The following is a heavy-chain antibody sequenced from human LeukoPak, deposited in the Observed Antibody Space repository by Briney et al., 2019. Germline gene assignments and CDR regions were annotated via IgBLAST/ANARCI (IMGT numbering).Heavy chain of an antibody. Sequence: GGSLRLSCAASGFTFSSYEMNWVRQAPGKGLEWVSYISSSGSTIYYADSVKGRFTISRDNAENSLYLQMNSLRAEDTAVYYCASRRSGWVNAFDIWGQGTMVTVSS. CDR1: GFTFSSYE. V-gene: IGHV3-48*03. J-gene: IGHJ3*02. CDR3: ASRRSGWVNAFDI. D-gene: IGHD3-22*01. CDR2: ISSSGSTI.